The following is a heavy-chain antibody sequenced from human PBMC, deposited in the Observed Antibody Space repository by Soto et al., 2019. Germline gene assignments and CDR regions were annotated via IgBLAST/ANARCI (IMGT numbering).Heavy chain of an antibody. CDR2: ISGSGGST. Sequence: VQRLESGGGLVQPGGSLRLSCAACGFTCSSYAMSWVRQARGKGLEWVSGISGSGGSTHYADSVKGRFTISRDNSKNTLYLQMNSLRAEDTAVYYCAKDRGRGYDSWGQGTLVTVSS. CDR1: GFTCSSYA. CDR3: AKDRGRGYDS. J-gene: IGHJ4*02. V-gene: IGHV3-23*01. D-gene: IGHD5-12*01.